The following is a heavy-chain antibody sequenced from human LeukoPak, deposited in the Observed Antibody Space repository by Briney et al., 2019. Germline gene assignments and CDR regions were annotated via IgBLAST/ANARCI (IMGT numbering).Heavy chain of an antibody. Sequence: PSQTLSLTCTVSGGSISSGDYCWSWIRQPPGKGLEWIVYIYYSGSTYYNPSLKSRVTISVDTSKNQFSLKLSSVTAADTAVYYCASSYDFWSGYPLLDYWGQGTLVTVSS. CDR1: GGSISSGDYC. J-gene: IGHJ4*02. CDR2: IYYSGST. V-gene: IGHV4-30-4*01. D-gene: IGHD3-3*01. CDR3: ASSYDFWSGYPLLDY.